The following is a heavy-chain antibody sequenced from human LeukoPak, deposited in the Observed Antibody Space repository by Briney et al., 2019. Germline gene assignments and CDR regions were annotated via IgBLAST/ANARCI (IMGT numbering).Heavy chain of an antibody. CDR2: IYYSGST. V-gene: IGHV4-39*01. CDR3: ARQNCSSTSCYAHLIIYYYYYMDV. Sequence: SETLSLTCTVSGGSISSSSYYWGWLRQPPGKGLEWIGSIYYSGSTYYNPSLKSRVTISVDTSKNQFSLKLSSVTAADTAVYYCARQNCSSTSCYAHLIIYYYYYMDVWGKGTTVTVSS. CDR1: GGSISSSSYY. J-gene: IGHJ6*03. D-gene: IGHD2-2*01.